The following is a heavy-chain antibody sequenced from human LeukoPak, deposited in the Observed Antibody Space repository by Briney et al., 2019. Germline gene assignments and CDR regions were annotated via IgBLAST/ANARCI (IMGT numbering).Heavy chain of an antibody. CDR1: GFTFSSYE. CDR2: ISSSGSTI. J-gene: IGHJ4*02. V-gene: IGHV3-48*03. Sequence: GGSLRLSCAASGFTFSSYEMNWVRQAPGKGLEWVSYISSSGSTIYYTDSVKGRFTVSRDNAKNSLYLQMNSLRAEDTAVYYCARGSSSWYKTNDYWGQGTLVTVSS. CDR3: ARGSSSWYKTNDY. D-gene: IGHD6-13*01.